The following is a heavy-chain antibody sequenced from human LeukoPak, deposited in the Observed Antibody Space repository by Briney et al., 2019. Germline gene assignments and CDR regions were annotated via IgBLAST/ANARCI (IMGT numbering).Heavy chain of an antibody. CDR3: ATGDFWSGYYEGGYFDY. Sequence: ASVKVSCKASGYTFPSYGISWVRQAPGQGLEWMGWISAYNGNTNYAQKLQGRVTMTTDTSTSTAYMELRSLRSDDTAVYYCATGDFWSGYYEGGYFDYWGQGTLVTVSS. J-gene: IGHJ4*02. D-gene: IGHD3-3*01. V-gene: IGHV1-18*01. CDR1: GYTFPSYG. CDR2: ISAYNGNT.